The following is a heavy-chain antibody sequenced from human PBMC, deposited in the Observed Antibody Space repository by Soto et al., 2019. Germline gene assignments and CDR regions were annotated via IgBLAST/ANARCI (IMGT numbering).Heavy chain of an antibody. V-gene: IGHV4-59*01. CDR2: TYYSGST. Sequence: SETLSLTCTVSGGSISSYYWSWIRQPPGKGLEWIGYTYYSGSTNYNPSLKSRVTISVDTSKNQFSLKLSSVTAADTAVYYCARYRDDFWSGYFRWFDPWGQGTLVTVSS. D-gene: IGHD3-3*01. CDR3: ARYRDDFWSGYFRWFDP. J-gene: IGHJ5*02. CDR1: GGSISSYY.